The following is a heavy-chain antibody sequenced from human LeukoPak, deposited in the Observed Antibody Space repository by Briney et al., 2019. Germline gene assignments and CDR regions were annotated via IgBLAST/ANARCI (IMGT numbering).Heavy chain of an antibody. Sequence: KASETLSLTCAVYGGSFSGYYWSWIRQPPGKGLEWIGEINHSGSTNYNPSLKSRVTISVDTSKNQFSLKLSSVTAADTAVYYCARGKPSLYYYGSGSYPSPWFDYWGQGTLVTVSS. CDR1: GGSFSGYY. CDR2: INHSGST. CDR3: ARGKPSLYYYGSGSYPSPWFDY. J-gene: IGHJ4*02. V-gene: IGHV4-34*01. D-gene: IGHD3-10*01.